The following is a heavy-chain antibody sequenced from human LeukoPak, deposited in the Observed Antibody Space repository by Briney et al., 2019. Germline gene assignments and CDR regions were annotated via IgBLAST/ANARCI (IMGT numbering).Heavy chain of an antibody. CDR1: GGSFSGYY. J-gene: IGHJ4*02. CDR3: ARAPYYYDSSGYYYY. V-gene: IGHV4-34*01. Sequence: SETLSLTCAVYGGSFSGYYWSWIRQPPGKGLEWIGEINRSGSTNYNPSLKSRVTISVDTSKNQFSLKLSSVTAADTAVYYCARAPYYYDSSGYYYYWGQGTLVTVSS. CDR2: INRSGST. D-gene: IGHD3-22*01.